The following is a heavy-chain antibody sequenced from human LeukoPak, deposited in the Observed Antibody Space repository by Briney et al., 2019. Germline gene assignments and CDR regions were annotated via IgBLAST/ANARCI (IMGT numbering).Heavy chain of an antibody. D-gene: IGHD6-19*01. CDR3: ARGGSGWFGGIDY. CDR2: IYSGGGT. Sequence: GTLSLTCGVSGGSIDITNYWSWVRQAPGKGLEWVSVIYSGGGTYYADSVKGRFTISRDNSKNTLYLQMNSLRAEDTAVYYCARGGSGWFGGIDYWGQGTLVTVSS. J-gene: IGHJ4*02. CDR1: GGSIDITNY. V-gene: IGHV3-53*05.